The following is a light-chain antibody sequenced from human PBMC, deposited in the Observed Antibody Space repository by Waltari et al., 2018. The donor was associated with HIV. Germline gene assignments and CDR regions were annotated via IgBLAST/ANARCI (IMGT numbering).Light chain of an antibody. CDR1: QSLLNSNGFNY. CDR3: MQALQTPLIT. J-gene: IGKJ5*01. CDR2: LGS. Sequence: ILRTHSPLSLPVTPGEPASISCRSSQSLLNSNGFNYLDWYLQKPGQSPRLLIYLGSNRAPGVPDRFSGSGSGTDFTLKISRVEAEDVGVYYCMQALQTPLITFGQGTRLEIK. V-gene: IGKV2-28*01.